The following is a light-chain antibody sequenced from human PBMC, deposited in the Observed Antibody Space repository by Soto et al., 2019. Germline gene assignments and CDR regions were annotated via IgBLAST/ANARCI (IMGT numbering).Light chain of an antibody. Sequence: QSVLTQPASVSGSPGQSITISCTGASSDVGGYNYVSWYQQYPGKAPKLMIHDVSHRPSGVSNRFSGSKSGNTASLTISGLQAEDEADYYCSSHTSSSLYVFGTGTKLTVL. J-gene: IGLJ1*01. V-gene: IGLV2-14*01. CDR2: DVS. CDR3: SSHTSSSLYV. CDR1: SSDVGGYNY.